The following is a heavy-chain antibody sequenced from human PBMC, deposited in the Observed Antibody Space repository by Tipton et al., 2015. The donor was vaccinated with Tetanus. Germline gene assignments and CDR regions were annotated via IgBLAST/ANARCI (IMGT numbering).Heavy chain of an antibody. D-gene: IGHD1-1*01. CDR3: VRAPYNSPGKYYFDY. CDR1: GGLITTGGYS. J-gene: IGHJ4*02. Sequence: TLSLTCNVSGGLITTGGYSWNWIRQPAGKGLEWIGYTYHTGGTYYNPSLKSRVTISVDRSSDQFSLRLTSVTAADTAIYYCVRAPYNSPGKYYFDYWGQGTLVTVSS. V-gene: IGHV4-30-2*01. CDR2: TYHTGGT.